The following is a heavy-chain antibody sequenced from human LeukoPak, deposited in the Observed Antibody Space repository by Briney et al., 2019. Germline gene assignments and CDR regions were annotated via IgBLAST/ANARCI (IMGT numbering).Heavy chain of an antibody. CDR1: GFTFGSYA. CDR2: ISANGDST. Sequence: PGGSLRLSYVASGFTFGSYAMTWVRQAPGKGLEWVSSISANGDSTLYADSAKGRFTISRDNSKNTLFLQMNSLRAEDTAVYYCANSRPGGYWYFDLWGRGTLVTVSS. V-gene: IGHV3-23*01. CDR3: ANSRPGGYWYFDL. D-gene: IGHD3-10*01. J-gene: IGHJ2*01.